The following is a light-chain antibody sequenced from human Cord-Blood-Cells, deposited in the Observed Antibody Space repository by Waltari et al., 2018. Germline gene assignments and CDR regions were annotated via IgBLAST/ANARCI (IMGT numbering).Light chain of an antibody. J-gene: IGLJ3*02. CDR3: AAWDDSLSGRV. CDR1: SSNIGRNY. V-gene: IGLV1-47*01. CDR2: RNN. Sequence: QPVLTQPHSASGTPGQRAPITCSGRSSNIGRNYVSWYQQLPGTAPKLRIYRNNQRPAGVPDRFSGSKSGTSASLAISGLRSEDEADYYCAAWDDSLSGRVFGGGTKLTVL.